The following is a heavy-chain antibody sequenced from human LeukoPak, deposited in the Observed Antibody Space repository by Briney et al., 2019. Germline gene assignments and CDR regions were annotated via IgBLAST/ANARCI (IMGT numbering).Heavy chain of an antibody. CDR2: IDYDGTTT. CDR3: THLGWFDP. V-gene: IGHV3-74*01. Sequence: GGSLRLSRAASGFTFSSYGMHWVRQAPGKGLVWVSRIDYDGTTTTYADSVKGRFTISRDNAKNTLYLQMNSLRAEDTAVYYCTHLGWFDPWGQGTLVTVSS. J-gene: IGHJ5*02. CDR1: GFTFSSYG.